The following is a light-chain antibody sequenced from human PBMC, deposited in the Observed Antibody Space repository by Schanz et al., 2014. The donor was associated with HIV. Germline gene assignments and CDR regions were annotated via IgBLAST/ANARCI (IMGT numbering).Light chain of an antibody. CDR3: AAWDDGLSGRV. V-gene: IGLV1-47*01. CDR1: SSNIGSNF. CDR2: RNN. J-gene: IGLJ2*01. Sequence: QSVLTQPPSVSAAPGQRVTISCSGSSSNIGSNFVYWYPQLPGTAPKLLIYRNNQRPSGVPDRFSGSKSGTLASLAISGLRSDDEADYYCAAWDDGLSGRVFGGGTKLTVL.